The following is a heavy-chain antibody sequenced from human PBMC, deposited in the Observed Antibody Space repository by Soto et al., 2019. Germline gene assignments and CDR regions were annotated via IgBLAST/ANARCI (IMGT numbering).Heavy chain of an antibody. CDR1: GGTFISYT. V-gene: IGHV1-69*02. D-gene: IGHD2-2*01. J-gene: IGHJ4*02. CDR3: ARVSPAAPFDY. Sequence: QVQLVQSGAEVKKPGSSVKVSCKASGGTFISYTISWVRQAPGQGLEWMGRIIPILGIANYAQKFQGRVTITADKSTSTAYMELRSLRSEDTAVYYCARVSPAAPFDYWGQGTLVTVSS. CDR2: IIPILGIA.